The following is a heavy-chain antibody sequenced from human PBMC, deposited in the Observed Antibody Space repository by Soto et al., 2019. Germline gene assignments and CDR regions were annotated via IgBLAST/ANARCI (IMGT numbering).Heavy chain of an antibody. CDR3: VSSGHSFGGVS. V-gene: IGHV4-59*01. J-gene: IGHJ4*02. Sequence: SETLSLTCSVSGASMINYYGSWVRQTPEKGMEWIGYMYYSGTSNYNSSLKSRVTISVDTSKNQFSLKLRSVTAADTATYYCVSSGHSFGGVSWGLGTLVTVSS. D-gene: IGHD3-16*01. CDR2: MYYSGTS. CDR1: GASMINYY.